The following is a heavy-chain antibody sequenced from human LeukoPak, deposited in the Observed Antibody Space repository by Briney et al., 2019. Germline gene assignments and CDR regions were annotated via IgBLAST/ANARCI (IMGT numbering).Heavy chain of an antibody. D-gene: IGHD3-22*01. J-gene: IGHJ4*02. CDR3: ATYYDSSGYDYVRFVY. Sequence: GGSLRLSCAASGFTFSNYWMSWVRQAPGKGLEWVAHIKQDGSEKHYVDSVQGRFTISRDNGKNSLYLQMNSLRAEDTAVYYCATYYDSSGYDYVRFVYWGQGTLVTVSS. CDR1: GFTFSNYW. CDR2: IKQDGSEK. V-gene: IGHV3-7*02.